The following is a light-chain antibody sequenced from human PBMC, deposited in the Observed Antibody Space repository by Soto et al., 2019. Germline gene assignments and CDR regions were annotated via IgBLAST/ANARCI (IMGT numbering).Light chain of an antibody. Sequence: QSALTQPPSASGSPGQSVTISCTGTSSDVGGYNYVSWYQQHPGKAPKLIISEVSKRPSGVPDRFSGSKSGNTASLTVSGLQAEDEADYYCSAYAGSSNNLYVFGTGTKVTVL. CDR2: EVS. J-gene: IGLJ1*01. CDR1: SSDVGGYNY. CDR3: SAYAGSSNNLYV. V-gene: IGLV2-8*01.